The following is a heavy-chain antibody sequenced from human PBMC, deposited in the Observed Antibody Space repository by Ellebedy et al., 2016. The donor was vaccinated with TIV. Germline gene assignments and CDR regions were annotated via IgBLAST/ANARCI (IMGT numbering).Heavy chain of an antibody. D-gene: IGHD3-10*01. V-gene: IGHV1-18*01. CDR2: ISGHNGIT. CDR3: VRVPVESGRYFYNYYGLDF. CDR1: GYTFTRYG. Sequence: AASVKVSCKASGYTFTRYGISWVRQAPGQGLEWMGWISGHNGITNYAQTVQGRVTMTTNTSTTTAYMELRSLRSDDTAVYYCVRVPVESGRYFYNYYGLDFWGQGTTVIVSS. J-gene: IGHJ6*02.